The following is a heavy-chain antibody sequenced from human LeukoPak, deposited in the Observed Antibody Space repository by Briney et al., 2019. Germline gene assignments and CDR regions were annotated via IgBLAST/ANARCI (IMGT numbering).Heavy chain of an antibody. CDR3: AREGSAAAGTFDY. D-gene: IGHD6-13*01. V-gene: IGHV1-69*13. Sequence: SVKVSCTASGGTFSSYAISWVRQAPGQGLKWMGGIIPIFGTANYAQKFQGRVTITADESTSTAYMELSSLRSEDTAVYYCAREGSAAAGTFDYWGQGTLVTVSS. CDR2: IIPIFGTA. CDR1: GGTFSSYA. J-gene: IGHJ4*02.